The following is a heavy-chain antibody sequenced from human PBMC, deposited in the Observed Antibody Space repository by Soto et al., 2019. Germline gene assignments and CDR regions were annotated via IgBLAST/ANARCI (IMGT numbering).Heavy chain of an antibody. CDR3: AKDPSIAVARYNWFDP. Sequence: GGSLRLSCAASGFTFSSYAMSWVRQAPGKGLEWVSAISGSGGSTYYADSVKGRFTISRDNSKNTLYLQMNSLRAEDTAVYYCAKDPSIAVARYNWFDPWGQGTLVTVSS. J-gene: IGHJ5*02. D-gene: IGHD6-19*01. V-gene: IGHV3-23*01. CDR1: GFTFSSYA. CDR2: ISGSGGST.